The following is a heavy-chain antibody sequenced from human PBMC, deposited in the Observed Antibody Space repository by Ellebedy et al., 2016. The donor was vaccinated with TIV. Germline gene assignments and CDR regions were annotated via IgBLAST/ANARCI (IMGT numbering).Heavy chain of an antibody. D-gene: IGHD6-19*01. CDR3: ALGAGTWRYFDY. Sequence: SETLSLXXAVYGGSFSGYYWSWIRQPPGKGLEWIGEINHSGSTNYNPSLKSRVTISVDTSKNQFSLKLSSVTAADTAVYYCALGAGTWRYFDYWGQGTLVTVSS. CDR1: GGSFSGYY. J-gene: IGHJ4*02. CDR2: INHSGST. V-gene: IGHV4-34*01.